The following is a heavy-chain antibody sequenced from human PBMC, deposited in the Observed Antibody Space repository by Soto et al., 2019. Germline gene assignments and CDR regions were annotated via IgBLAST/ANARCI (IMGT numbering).Heavy chain of an antibody. D-gene: IGHD6-13*01. CDR3: AKGGSSWTELFDP. CDR2: INPSSGGT. V-gene: IGHV1-2*02. J-gene: IGHJ5*02. CDR1: GYPLTAKY. Sequence: QVQLVQSGAEVKKPGASVKVSCKASGYPLTAKYLHWVRQAPGQGLEWMGWINPSSGGTKEAQKFRGRVTMTRDTYISAAYMELSRLTSDDTAVYYCAKGGSSWTELFDPWGQGTLVTVSS.